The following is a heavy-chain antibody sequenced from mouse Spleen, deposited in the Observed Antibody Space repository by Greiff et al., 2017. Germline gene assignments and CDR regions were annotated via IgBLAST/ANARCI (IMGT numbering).Heavy chain of an antibody. CDR1: GYTFTSYW. D-gene: IGHD1-1*01. CDR2: IDPSDSYT. CDR3: ARYPYYGSSPFAY. J-gene: IGHJ3*01. Sequence: QVQLQQPGAELVMPGASVKLSCKASGYTFTSYWMHWVKQRPGQGLEWIGEIDPSDSYTNYNQKFKGKATLTVDKSSSTAYMQLSSLTSEDSAVYYCARYPYYGSSPFAYWGQGTLVTVSA. V-gene: IGHV1-69*01.